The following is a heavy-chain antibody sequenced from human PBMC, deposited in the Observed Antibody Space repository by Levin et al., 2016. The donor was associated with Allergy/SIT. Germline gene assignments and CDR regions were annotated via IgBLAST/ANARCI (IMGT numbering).Heavy chain of an antibody. CDR1: GASISNGNYY. D-gene: IGHD3-3*02. CDR2: IYTTGST. J-gene: IGHJ3*02. CDR3: AREVVLDDAFDM. Sequence: LRLSCTVSGASISNGNYYWSWIRQPAGKGLEWIGRIYTTGSTNYNPSLKSRVTISLGTSKNQFSLKLSSVTAADTAVYYCAREVVLDDAFDMWGQGTMVTVSS. V-gene: IGHV4-61*02.